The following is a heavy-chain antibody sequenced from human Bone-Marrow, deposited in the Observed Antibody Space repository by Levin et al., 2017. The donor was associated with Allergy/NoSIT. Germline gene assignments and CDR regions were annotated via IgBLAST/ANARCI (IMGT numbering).Heavy chain of an antibody. Sequence: GESLKISCAASGFTFSSYVMSWVRQAPGKGLEWVSVISGSSGSTFYADSVKGRFTISRENSKNTLYLQMNSLRAEDTAVYYCAKVTKSVVVAAALGAFDIWGQGTMVTVSS. CDR3: AKVTKSVVVAAALGAFDI. D-gene: IGHD2-2*01. CDR1: GFTFSSYV. V-gene: IGHV3-23*01. J-gene: IGHJ3*02. CDR2: ISGSSGST.